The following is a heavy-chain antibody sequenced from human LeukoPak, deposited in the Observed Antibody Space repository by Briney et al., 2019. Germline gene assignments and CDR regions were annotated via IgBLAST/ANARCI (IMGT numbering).Heavy chain of an antibody. CDR3: AKLWELLDY. V-gene: IGHV3-23*01. J-gene: IGHJ4*02. CDR2: ISGGGGST. CDR1: GFTFTNYA. Sequence: GVLRLSCAASGFTFTNYAMSWVRQAPGKGLEWVSGISGGGGSTYYADSVKGRFTISRDNSKNTLYLQMNSLRAEDTAVYYCAKLWELLDYWGQGTLVTVSS. D-gene: IGHD1-26*01.